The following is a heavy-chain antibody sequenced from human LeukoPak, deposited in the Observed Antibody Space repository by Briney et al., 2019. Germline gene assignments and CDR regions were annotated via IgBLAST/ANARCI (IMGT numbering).Heavy chain of an antibody. J-gene: IGHJ4*02. CDR2: ISGSGGST. CDR3: ARDVHGDYVRWGDY. V-gene: IGHV3-23*01. D-gene: IGHD3-10*02. Sequence: GGSLRLSCAASGFTFSSYAMSWVRQAPGKGLEWVSAISGSGGSTYYADSVKGRFTISRDNSKNTLYLQMNSLRAEDTAVYFCARDVHGDYVRWGDYWGQGTLVTVSS. CDR1: GFTFSSYA.